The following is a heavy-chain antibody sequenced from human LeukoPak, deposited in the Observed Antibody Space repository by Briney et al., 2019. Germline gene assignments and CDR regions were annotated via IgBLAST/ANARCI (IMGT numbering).Heavy chain of an antibody. CDR1: GFTFSSYG. D-gene: IGHD3-22*01. CDR3: AKGRTGYYDSSGYYYASFDY. Sequence: QPGGSLRLACSASGFTFSSYGMHGVRQAPGKGLEWGAIISYDGSNKYYADSVKGRFPISRDNSKNTLYLQMNSLRAEDTAVSSCAKGRTGYYDSSGYYYASFDYWGQGTLVTVSS. CDR2: ISYDGSNK. J-gene: IGHJ4*02. V-gene: IGHV3-30*18.